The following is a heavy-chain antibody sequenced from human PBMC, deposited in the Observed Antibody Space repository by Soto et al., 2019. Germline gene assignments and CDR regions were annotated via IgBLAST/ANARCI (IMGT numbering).Heavy chain of an antibody. CDR1: GFTFSSYA. Sequence: EVQLLESGGGLVQPGGSLRLSCAASGFTFSSYAMSWVRQAPGKGLEWVSAISGSGGSTYYADSVKGRFTISRDNSKNTLYLQMNSLRAEDTAVYYCAKDPVAPSPPRRTDQNWFDPWGQGTLVTVSS. CDR2: ISGSGGST. V-gene: IGHV3-23*01. CDR3: AKDPVAPSPPRRTDQNWFDP. D-gene: IGHD1-1*01. J-gene: IGHJ5*02.